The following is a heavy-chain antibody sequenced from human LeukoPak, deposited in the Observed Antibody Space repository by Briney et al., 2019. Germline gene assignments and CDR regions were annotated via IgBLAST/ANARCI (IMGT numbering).Heavy chain of an antibody. D-gene: IGHD6-19*01. CDR3: ARDSSGWYHWFDP. J-gene: IGHJ5*02. CDR2: MNPNSGNT. Sequence: ASVKVSCKASGYTFTSYDINWVRQATGQGLEWMGWMNPNSGNTGYAQKFQGRVTMTRNTSVSTAYMELSSLRSEDTAVYYCARDSSGWYHWFDPWGQGTLVTVSS. CDR1: GYTFTSYD. V-gene: IGHV1-8*01.